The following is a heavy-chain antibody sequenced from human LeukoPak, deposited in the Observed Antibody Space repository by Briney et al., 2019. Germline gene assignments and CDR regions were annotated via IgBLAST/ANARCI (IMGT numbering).Heavy chain of an antibody. D-gene: IGHD3-9*01. V-gene: IGHV1-2*02. CDR2: INPNSGGT. CDR3: ARAITYYDILTGYLDY. CDR1: GYIFTGYY. Sequence: GASVKVSCKASGYIFTGYYMHWVRQAPGQGLEWMGWINPNSGGTNYAQKFQGRVTMTRDTSINTAYMELSRLRSDDTAVYYCARAITYYDILTGYLDYWGQGTLVTVSS. J-gene: IGHJ4*02.